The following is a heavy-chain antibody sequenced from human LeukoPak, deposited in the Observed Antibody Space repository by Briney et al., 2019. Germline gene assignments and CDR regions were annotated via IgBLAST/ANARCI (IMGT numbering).Heavy chain of an antibody. CDR1: GGSISSGSYY. CDR2: IYTSGST. CDR3: ARWNYYYYDMDV. V-gene: IGHV4-61*02. Sequence: PSETLSLTCTVSGGSISSGSYYWSWIRQPAGKGLEWIGRIYTSGSTNYNPSLKSRVTISVDTSKNQFSLKLSSVTAADTAVYYCARWNYYYYDMDVWGKGTTVTVSS. J-gene: IGHJ6*03.